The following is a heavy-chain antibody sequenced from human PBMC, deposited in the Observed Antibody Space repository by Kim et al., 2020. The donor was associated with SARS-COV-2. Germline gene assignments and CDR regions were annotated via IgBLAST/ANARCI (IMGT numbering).Heavy chain of an antibody. J-gene: IGHJ4*01. Sequence: GGSLRLSCAASGFSFSSCNCDMNWVRQAPGKGLEWVSTIGVVGGNTYHADSVKGRFTTSRDNSKNTVYLQMNSLRGEDTAVYYCAKTLAAAGDFWGHGTLVTVSS. V-gene: IGHV3-23*01. CDR2: IGVVGGNT. CDR1: GFSFSSCNCD. CDR3: AKTLAAAGDF. D-gene: IGHD6-13*01.